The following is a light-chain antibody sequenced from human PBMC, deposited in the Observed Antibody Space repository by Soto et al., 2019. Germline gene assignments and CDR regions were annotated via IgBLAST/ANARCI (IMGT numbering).Light chain of an antibody. CDR2: GAS. J-gene: IGKJ2*01. Sequence: EIVLTQSPGTLSLSPGERAALSCRASQSISSSFLACYQHKPGQAPRLLIHGASSRATGIPDRFSGSGSGTDFTLTISRLDPEDFAVYYCQLYGASLVTFGQGTKVEI. CDR3: QLYGASLVT. V-gene: IGKV3-20*01. CDR1: QSISSSF.